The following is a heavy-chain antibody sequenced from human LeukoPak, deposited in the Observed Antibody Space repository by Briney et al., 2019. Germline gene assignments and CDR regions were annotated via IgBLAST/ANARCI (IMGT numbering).Heavy chain of an antibody. J-gene: IGHJ4*02. CDR1: GFTFSSYA. Sequence: PGGSLRLSCAASGFTFSSYAMSWVRQAPGKGLEWFSSISRSGGNTYYADSVKGRFTISRDNYKNTLYLKMNSLRAKAKDVYYCAFFPAGGADFDYWGQGTLVTVSS. V-gene: IGHV3-23*01. CDR2: ISRSGGNT. CDR3: AFFPAGGADFDY. D-gene: IGHD6-13*01.